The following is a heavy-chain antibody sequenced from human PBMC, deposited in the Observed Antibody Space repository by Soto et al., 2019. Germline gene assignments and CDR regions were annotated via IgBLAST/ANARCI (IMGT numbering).Heavy chain of an antibody. CDR2: ISWNSGSI. CDR1: GFTFDDYA. J-gene: IGHJ3*02. D-gene: IGHD6-19*01. Sequence: ESGGGLVQPGRSLRLSCAASGFTFDDYAMHWVRQAPGKGLEWVSGISWNSGSIGYADSVKGRFTISRDNAKNSLYLQMNSLRAEDTALYYCAKDSSGWYEAFDIWGQGTMVTVSS. V-gene: IGHV3-9*01. CDR3: AKDSSGWYEAFDI.